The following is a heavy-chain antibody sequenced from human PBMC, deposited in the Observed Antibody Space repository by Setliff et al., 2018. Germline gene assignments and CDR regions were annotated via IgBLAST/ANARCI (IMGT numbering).Heavy chain of an antibody. CDR2: IYASGST. J-gene: IGHJ6*03. V-gene: IGHV4-4*08. CDR1: GGSTSGYF. CDR3: ARAPDSGTYYNLYPYYMDV. D-gene: IGHD1-26*01. Sequence: SETLSLTCTVSGGSTSGYFWNWIRQPPGKGLEWIGHIYASGSTKYNPSLRSRVPISVDTSKNHFSLRLSSVTAADTAVYYCARAPDSGTYYNLYPYYMDVWGKGTTVTVSS.